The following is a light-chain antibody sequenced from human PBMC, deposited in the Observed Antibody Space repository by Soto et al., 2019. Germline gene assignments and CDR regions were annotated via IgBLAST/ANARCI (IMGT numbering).Light chain of an antibody. CDR1: QSVSNW. CDR3: QQYDSYSWT. J-gene: IGKJ1*01. Sequence: DIQMTQSPSTLSASAGERVTITCRASQSVSNWLAWYQQKPGKAPKLLIYDVSSLESGVPSRFSGSGSGTEFILTISSLQPDDFATYYCQQYDSYSWTFDQGTKVEMK. V-gene: IGKV1-5*01. CDR2: DVS.